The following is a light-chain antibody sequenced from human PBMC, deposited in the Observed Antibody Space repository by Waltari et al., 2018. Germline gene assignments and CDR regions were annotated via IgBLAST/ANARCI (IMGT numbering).Light chain of an antibody. CDR2: AAS. V-gene: IGKV1-27*01. J-gene: IGKJ3*01. Sequence: DIQMTQSPSSLSASVGDRVTITCRASQDISNYLAWYQQTPGKVPKLLIYAASTLQSGVPSRVRGSGSGTDFTLTISSLQPEDVATYYCQKYDSVPFTFGPGTKVDI. CDR3: QKYDSVPFT. CDR1: QDISNY.